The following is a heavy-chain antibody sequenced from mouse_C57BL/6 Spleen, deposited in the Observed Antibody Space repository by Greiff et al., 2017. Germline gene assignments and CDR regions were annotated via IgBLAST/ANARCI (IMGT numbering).Heavy chain of an antibody. CDR3: ARDYYGPDY. D-gene: IGHD1-1*01. V-gene: IGHV1-19*01. CDR2: INPYNGGT. J-gene: IGHJ2*01. CDR1: GYTFTDYY. Sequence: EVQLQQSGPVLVKPGASVKMSCKASGYTFTDYYMNWVKQSHGKSLEWIGVINPYNGGTSYNQKFKGKATLTVEKSSSTAYMELNSLTSEDSAVYYCARDYYGPDYWGQGTTLTVSS.